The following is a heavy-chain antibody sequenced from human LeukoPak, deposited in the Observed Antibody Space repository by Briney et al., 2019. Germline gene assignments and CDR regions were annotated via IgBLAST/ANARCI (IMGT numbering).Heavy chain of an antibody. Sequence: SETLSLTCAVYGGSFSGYYWSWIRQPPGKGLEWIGEINHSGSTNYNPSLKSRVTVSVDTSKNQFSLKLSSVTAADTAVYYCARDGRKTVTTRGRYYYYMDVWGKGTTVAVSS. V-gene: IGHV4-34*01. CDR2: INHSGST. CDR3: ARDGRKTVTTRGRYYYYMDV. J-gene: IGHJ6*03. CDR1: GGSFSGYY. D-gene: IGHD4-17*01.